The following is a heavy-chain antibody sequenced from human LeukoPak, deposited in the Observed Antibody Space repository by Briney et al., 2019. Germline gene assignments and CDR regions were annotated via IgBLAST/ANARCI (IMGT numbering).Heavy chain of an antibody. CDR2: IYNSGST. CDR1: GGSISSYY. J-gene: IGHJ4*02. CDR3: ARDDCSGGSCYDY. V-gene: IGHV4-4*07. D-gene: IGHD2-15*01. Sequence: SETLSPTCTVSGGSISSYYWSWIRQPAGKGLEWIGRIYNSGSTTYNPSLKSRVTMSVDTSKNQFSLKLSSVTAADTAVYYCARDDCSGGSCYDYWGQGTLVTVSS.